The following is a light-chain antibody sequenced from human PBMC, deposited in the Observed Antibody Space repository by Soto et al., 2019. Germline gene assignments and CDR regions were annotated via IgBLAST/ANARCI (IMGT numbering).Light chain of an antibody. CDR2: EVS. J-gene: IGLJ1*01. CDR3: CSYAGNRTYV. V-gene: IGLV2-23*02. CDR1: SSDVGNYNL. Sequence: QSVLTQPASVSGSPGQSISISCTGTSSDVGNYNLVSWYQQHPGKAPKVMIYEVSQRPSGVSNRFSASKSGNTASLTISGLQAEDEDAYYCCSYAGNRTYVFGSGTKVTVL.